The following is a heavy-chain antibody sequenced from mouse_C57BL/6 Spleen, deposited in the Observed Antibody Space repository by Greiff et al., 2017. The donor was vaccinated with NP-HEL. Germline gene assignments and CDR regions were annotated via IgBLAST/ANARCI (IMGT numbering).Heavy chain of an antibody. CDR3: ARWPPYYGSSYVGYFDV. Sequence: VKLMESGAELARPGASVKLSCKASGYTFTSYGISWVKQRTGQGLEWIGEIYPRSGNTYYNEKFKGKATLTADKSSSTAYMELRSLTSEDSAVYFCARWPPYYGSSYVGYFDVWGTGTTVTVSS. J-gene: IGHJ1*03. CDR1: GYTFTSYG. V-gene: IGHV1-81*01. CDR2: IYPRSGNT. D-gene: IGHD1-1*01.